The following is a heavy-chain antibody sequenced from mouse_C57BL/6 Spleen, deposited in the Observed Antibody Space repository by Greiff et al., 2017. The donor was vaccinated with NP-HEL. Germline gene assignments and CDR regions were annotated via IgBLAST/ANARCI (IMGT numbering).Heavy chain of an antibody. CDR2: ISYDGSN. D-gene: IGHD1-1*01. Sequence: EVKLMESGPGLVKPSQSLSLTCSVTGYSITSGYYWNWIRQFPGNKLEWMGYISYDGSNNYNPSLKNRISITRDTSKNQFFLKLNSVTTEDTATYYCARGDYYGTSCFAYWGQGTLVTVSA. CDR3: ARGDYYGTSCFAY. V-gene: IGHV3-6*01. CDR1: GYSITSGYY. J-gene: IGHJ3*01.